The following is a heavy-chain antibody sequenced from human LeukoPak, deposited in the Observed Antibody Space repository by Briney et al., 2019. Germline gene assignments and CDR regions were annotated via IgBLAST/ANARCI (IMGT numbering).Heavy chain of an antibody. CDR1: GDSVSSNSVT. D-gene: IGHD2-2*01. V-gene: IGHV6-1*01. CDR3: ARRLTQYDCFDP. CDR2: TYYGSTWYD. Sequence: QTLSLTCAISGDSVSSNSVTWNWIRQSPSRGLEWLGRTYYGSTWYDDYAVSVRGRITVNPDTSKNQFSLHLNSVTPEDTAVYYCARRLTQYDCFDPWGQGILVTVSS. J-gene: IGHJ5*02.